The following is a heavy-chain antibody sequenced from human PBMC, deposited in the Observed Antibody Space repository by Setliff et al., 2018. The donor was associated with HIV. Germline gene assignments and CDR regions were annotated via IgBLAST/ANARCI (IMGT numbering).Heavy chain of an antibody. J-gene: IGHJ5*02. V-gene: IGHV1-69*05. D-gene: IGHD2-15*01. CDR3: ARATFYCRGGRCYSSFFDT. CDR1: GGTFSSQA. CDR2: IIPMYGSV. Sequence: ASVKVSCKASGGTFSSQAINWVRQAPGQGLEWMGGIIPMYGSVDYAQKFQGRVTITTDESTSTAYMELSRLRSEDTAAYYCARATFYCRGGRCYSSFFDTWGQGTLVTVSS.